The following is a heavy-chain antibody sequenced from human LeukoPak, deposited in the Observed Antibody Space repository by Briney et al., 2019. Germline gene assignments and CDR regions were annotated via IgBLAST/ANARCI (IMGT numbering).Heavy chain of an antibody. CDR3: ARDLNLRYSSSWYVGGYYYYYGMDV. V-gene: IGHV3-48*03. CDR1: GFTFSSYE. J-gene: IGHJ6*02. D-gene: IGHD6-13*01. CDR2: ISSSGSTI. Sequence: GGSLRLSCAASGFTFSSYEMNWVRQAPGKGLEWVSYISSSGSTIYYADSVKGRFTISRDNAKNSLYLQMNSLRAEDTAVYYCARDLNLRYSSSWYVGGYYYYYGMDVWGQGTTVTVSS.